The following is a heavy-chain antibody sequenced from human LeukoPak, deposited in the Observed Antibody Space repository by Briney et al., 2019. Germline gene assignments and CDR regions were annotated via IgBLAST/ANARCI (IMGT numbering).Heavy chain of an antibody. CDR1: GFSFSGYA. CDR3: AKGSRGYTNYYFDY. CDR2: ISGSGAST. J-gene: IGHJ4*02. D-gene: IGHD2-2*02. Sequence: PGGSLRLSCASSGFSFSGYAMIWVRQAPGKGLELVSTISGSGASTFYADSVRGRFIISKDIPSNTVYLQMNSLRAEDTAVYYCAKGSRGYTNYYFDYWGQGTLVTVSS. V-gene: IGHV3-23*01.